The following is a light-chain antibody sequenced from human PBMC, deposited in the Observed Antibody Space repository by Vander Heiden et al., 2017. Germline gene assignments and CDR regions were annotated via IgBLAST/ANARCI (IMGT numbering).Light chain of an antibody. CDR3: QQYDELPLT. CDR1: QRLSRNF. V-gene: IGKV3-20*01. Sequence: PGQRATLSCRASQRLSRNFLAWYQQKPGQSPRLLIYCASNRAAGTPDRFSGSGSGTAFTLTTSRLEPEDFAVYFCQQYDELPLTFGGGTKVDLK. J-gene: IGKJ4*01. CDR2: CAS.